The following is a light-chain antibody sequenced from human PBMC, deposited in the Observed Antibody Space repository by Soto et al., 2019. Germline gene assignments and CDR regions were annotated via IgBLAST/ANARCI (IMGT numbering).Light chain of an antibody. V-gene: IGKV1-9*01. J-gene: IGKJ5*01. Sequence: DIQLTQSPSFLSASVGDRVTMSFRASQGISSFLAWYQQKPPKAPELLIYGASTLQSGVPSRFSGSGSGTEFTLTISSLQPEDFATYYCQQLNTYPITFAQGTRLEIK. CDR3: QQLNTYPIT. CDR2: GAS. CDR1: QGISSF.